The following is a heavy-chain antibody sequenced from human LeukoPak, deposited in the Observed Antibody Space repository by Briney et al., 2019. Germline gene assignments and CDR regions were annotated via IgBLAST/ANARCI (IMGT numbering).Heavy chain of an antibody. J-gene: IGHJ4*02. V-gene: IGHV3-21*01. D-gene: IGHD6-19*01. CDR2: ISSSSSYI. CDR3: ARDWYIAVVGPNFDY. CDR1: GFTFSSYS. Sequence: AGGSLRLSCAASGFTFSSYSMNWVRQAPGKGLEWVSSISSSSSYIYYADSVKGRFTISRDNAKNSLYLQMNSLRAEDTAVYYCARDWYIAVVGPNFDYWGQGTLVTVSS.